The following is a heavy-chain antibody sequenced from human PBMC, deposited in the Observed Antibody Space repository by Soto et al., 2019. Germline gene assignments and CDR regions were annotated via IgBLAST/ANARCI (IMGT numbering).Heavy chain of an antibody. CDR3: ASEYSSSSRPSYYYYGMDV. Sequence: PVGSLRLSCAASGFTASSNYMSWVRQAPGKGLEWVSVIYSGGSTYYADSVKGRFTISRDNSKNTLYLQMNSLRAEDTAVYYCASEYSSSSRPSYYYYGMDVWGQGTTVTVSS. CDR1: GFTASSNY. V-gene: IGHV3-53*01. CDR2: IYSGGST. D-gene: IGHD6-6*01. J-gene: IGHJ6*02.